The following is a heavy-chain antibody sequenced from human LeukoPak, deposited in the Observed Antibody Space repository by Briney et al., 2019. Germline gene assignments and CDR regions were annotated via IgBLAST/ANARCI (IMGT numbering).Heavy chain of an antibody. CDR2: ISSTSNTI. V-gene: IGHV3-48*01. J-gene: IGHJ4*02. CDR1: GITFSSYN. CDR3: ARGRGYSYGQLDY. Sequence: GGSLRLSCAASGITFSSYNMNWVRQAPGKGLEWVSYISSTSNTIYYAGSVKGRFTISRDNAKNSLYLQMNSLRAEDTAVYYCARGRGYSYGQLDYWGQGTLVTVSS. D-gene: IGHD5-18*01.